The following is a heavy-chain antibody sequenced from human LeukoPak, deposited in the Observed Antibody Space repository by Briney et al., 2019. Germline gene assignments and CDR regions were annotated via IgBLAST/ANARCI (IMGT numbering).Heavy chain of an antibody. CDR3: ARDPQQWLVRLYFQH. CDR2: ISYDGSNK. D-gene: IGHD6-19*01. J-gene: IGHJ1*01. Sequence: GGSLRLSCAASGFTFSSYAMHWVRQAPGKGLEWVAVISYDGSNKYYADSVKGRFTISRDNSKNTLYLQMNSLRAEDTAVYYCARDPQQWLVRLYFQHWGQGTLVTVSS. CDR1: GFTFSSYA. V-gene: IGHV3-30-3*01.